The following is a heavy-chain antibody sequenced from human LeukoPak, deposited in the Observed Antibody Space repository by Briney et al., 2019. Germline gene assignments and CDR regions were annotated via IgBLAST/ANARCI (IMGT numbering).Heavy chain of an antibody. CDR1: GGSISSYY. D-gene: IGHD4-11*01. Sequence: NPSETLSLTCTVSGGSISSYYWSWIRQPPGKGLEWIGYIYYSGSTNYNPSLKSRVTISVDTSKNQFSLKLSSVTAADTAVYYCASYKVAMTTATTRWFDPWGQGTLVTVSS. V-gene: IGHV4-59*01. CDR3: ASYKVAMTTATTRWFDP. CDR2: IYYSGST. J-gene: IGHJ5*02.